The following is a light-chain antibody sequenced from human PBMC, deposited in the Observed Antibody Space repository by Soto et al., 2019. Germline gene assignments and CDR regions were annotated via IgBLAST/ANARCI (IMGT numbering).Light chain of an antibody. V-gene: IGKV2-30*02. CDR3: LQGTHWPWT. J-gene: IGKJ1*01. Sequence: DVVMTQSPLFLPVTLGQPASISCRSSQSLMHSDGNTYLSWFQQRPGQSPRRLIYEVSDRDSGVPDRFTGSGSGTDFTLKISRVEAEDVGVYYCLQGTHWPWTFGQGTEVEIK. CDR1: QSLMHSDGNTY. CDR2: EVS.